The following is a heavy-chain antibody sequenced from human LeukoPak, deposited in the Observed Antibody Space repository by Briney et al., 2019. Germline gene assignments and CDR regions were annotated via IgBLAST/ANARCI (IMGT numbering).Heavy chain of an antibody. CDR3: ARGRRSGWYED. Sequence: SETLSLTCTVSGDSISNYYWSWLRQPPEEGLEWLGYIYYGGSTNYDPSLKSRVTVSVDTSKNPSSLKLSSVTAADTAVYYCARGRRSGWYEDWAKGTLLSVSS. D-gene: IGHD6-13*01. CDR2: IYYGGST. V-gene: IGHV4-59*01. CDR1: GDSISNYY. J-gene: IGHJ4*02.